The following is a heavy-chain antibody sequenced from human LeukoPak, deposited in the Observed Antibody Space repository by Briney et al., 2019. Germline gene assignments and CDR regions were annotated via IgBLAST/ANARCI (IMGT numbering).Heavy chain of an antibody. CDR3: ASDFGMEFLRCDY. Sequence: PGGSLRLSCAASGFIFSSYWMHWVRQAPGKGRVWVSRINSDGSSTSYADSVKGRFTISRDNAKNTLYLQMNSLRAGDTAVYYCASDFGMEFLRCDYWGQGTLVTVSS. D-gene: IGHD3-10*01. V-gene: IGHV3-74*01. CDR2: INSDGSST. CDR1: GFIFSSYW. J-gene: IGHJ4*02.